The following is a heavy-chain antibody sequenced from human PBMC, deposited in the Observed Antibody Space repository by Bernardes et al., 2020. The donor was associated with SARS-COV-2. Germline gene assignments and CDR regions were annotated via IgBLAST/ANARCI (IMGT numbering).Heavy chain of an antibody. D-gene: IGHD5-18*01. CDR2: ISPDGSTT. V-gene: IGHV3-74*01. CDR3: ARGGGGHTYGYGDY. CDR1: GFTFSTYW. J-gene: IGHJ4*02. Sequence: GGSLRLSCAASGFTFSTYWMHWVRKGPGKGLVWLSRISPDGSTTNSADSVKGRFTISRDNAKNTVYVEMNRLRVDDTAVYYCARGGGGHTYGYGDYWGQGTLVTVFS.